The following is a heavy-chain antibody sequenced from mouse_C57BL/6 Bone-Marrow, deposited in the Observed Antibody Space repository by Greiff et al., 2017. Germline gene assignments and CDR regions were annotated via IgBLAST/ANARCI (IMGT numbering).Heavy chain of an antibody. CDR2: INYDGSST. J-gene: IGHJ1*03. CDR3: AGDGGYGSRYWYFDV. D-gene: IGHD1-1*01. CDR1: GFTFSDYY. V-gene: IGHV5-16*01. Sequence: EVKLVESEGGLVQPGSSMKLSCTASGFTFSDYYMAWVRQVPEKGLEWVANINYDGSSTNYMDSLKSRFIISRDNAKNILYLQMSSLKSEDAATYYCAGDGGYGSRYWYFDVWGTGTTVTVSS.